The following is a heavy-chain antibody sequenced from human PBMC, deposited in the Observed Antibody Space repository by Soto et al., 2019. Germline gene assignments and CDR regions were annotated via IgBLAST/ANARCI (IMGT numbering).Heavy chain of an antibody. CDR2: TYYGSKWYN. CDR1: RDNCPNQNAA. D-gene: IGHD1-26*01. J-gene: IGHJ4*02. V-gene: IGHV6-1*01. Sequence: SQTPSPTRAPSRDNCPNQNAAWNWVRQSPSRGLEWLGRTYYGSKWYNYYAVSVKSRITINPDTSKNQFSLHLNSVTPEDTAVYYCARIVGGAPDYWGQGTLVTVSS. CDR3: ARIVGGAPDY.